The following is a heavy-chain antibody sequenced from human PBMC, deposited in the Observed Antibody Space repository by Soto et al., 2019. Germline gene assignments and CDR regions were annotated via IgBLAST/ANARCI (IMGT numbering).Heavy chain of an antibody. D-gene: IGHD2-15*01. J-gene: IGHJ4*02. CDR2: IYYSGST. V-gene: IGHV4-39*01. CDR1: GGSISSSSYY. Sequence: SETLSLTCTVSGGSISSSSYYWGWIRQPPGKGLEWIGSIYYSGSTYYNPSLKSRVTISVDTSKSQFSLKLSSVTAAETAVYYCARHTPAISISDHWGQGTLVTVSS. CDR3: ARHTPAISISDH.